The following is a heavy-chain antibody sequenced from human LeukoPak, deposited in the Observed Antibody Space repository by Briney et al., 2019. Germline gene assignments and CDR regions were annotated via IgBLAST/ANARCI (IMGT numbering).Heavy chain of an antibody. CDR3: ARASSFYYYDSSGCYY. Sequence: PSETLSLTCAVYGGSFSGYYWSWIRQPPGKGLEWIGEINHSGSTNYNPSLKSRVTISVDTSKNQFSLKLSSVTAADTAVYYCARASSFYYYDSSGCYYWGQGTLVTVSS. V-gene: IGHV4-34*01. D-gene: IGHD3-22*01. CDR2: INHSGST. CDR1: GGSFSGYY. J-gene: IGHJ4*02.